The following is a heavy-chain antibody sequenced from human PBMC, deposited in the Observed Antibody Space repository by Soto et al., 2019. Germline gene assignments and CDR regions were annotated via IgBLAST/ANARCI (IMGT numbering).Heavy chain of an antibody. J-gene: IGHJ4*02. CDR2: IIPICGTA. Sequence: QVQLVQSGAEVKKPGSSVKVSCKASGGTFSSYAISWARQAPGQGLEWMGGIIPICGTANYAQKFQGRVTITADESTSTAYMELSSLRSEDTAVYYCASLCIAVAGTEGEFDYWGQGTLVTVSS. D-gene: IGHD6-19*01. CDR1: GGTFSSYA. V-gene: IGHV1-69*01. CDR3: ASLCIAVAGTEGEFDY.